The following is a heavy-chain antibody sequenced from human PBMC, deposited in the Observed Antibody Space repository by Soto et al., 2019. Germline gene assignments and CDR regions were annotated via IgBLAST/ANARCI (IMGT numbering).Heavy chain of an antibody. J-gene: IGHJ4*02. D-gene: IGHD1-1*01. V-gene: IGHV3-74*01. CDR3: ARELASYNDY. CDR1: GFTFSGYW. CDR2: IDGDGSRT. Sequence: GGSLRLSCAASGFTFSGYWMHWVRQAPGKGLVWVSRIDGDGSRTNYADSVKGRFTISRDNAKNTLYLQMNSLRAEDTAVYFCARELASYNDYWGQGTLVTVSS.